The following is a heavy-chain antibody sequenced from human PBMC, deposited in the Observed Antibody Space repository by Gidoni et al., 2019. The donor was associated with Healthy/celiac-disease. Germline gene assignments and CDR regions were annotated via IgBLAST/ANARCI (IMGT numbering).Heavy chain of an antibody. Sequence: EVQLVESGGGLVQPGGSLRLSCAASGFTFSSYSMNWVRQAQGKGLEWVSYISSSSSTIYYADSVKGRFTISRDNAKNSLYLQMNSLRAEDTAVYYCARGLGRITMIVVVMAGPDAFDIWGQGTMVTVSS. V-gene: IGHV3-48*01. CDR1: GFTFSSYS. CDR3: ARGLGRITMIVVVMAGPDAFDI. J-gene: IGHJ3*02. CDR2: ISSSSSTI. D-gene: IGHD3-22*01.